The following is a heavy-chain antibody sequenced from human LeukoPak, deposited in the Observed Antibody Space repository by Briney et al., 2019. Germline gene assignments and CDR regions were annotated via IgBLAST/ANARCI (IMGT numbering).Heavy chain of an antibody. CDR1: GFTFSSYE. Sequence: PGGSLRLSCAASGFTFSSYEMNWVRQAPGKGLEWVSYISSSDSTIYYADSVKGRFTISRDNAKNSLYLQMNSLRAEDTAVYYCARDGDGYNWGYYFDYWGQGTLVTVSS. CDR3: ARDGDGYNWGYYFDY. J-gene: IGHJ4*02. CDR2: ISSSDSTI. V-gene: IGHV3-48*03. D-gene: IGHD5-24*01.